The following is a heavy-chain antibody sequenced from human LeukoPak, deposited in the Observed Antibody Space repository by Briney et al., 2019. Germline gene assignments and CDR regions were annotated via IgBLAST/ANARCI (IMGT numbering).Heavy chain of an antibody. CDR2: INHSGST. V-gene: IGHV4-34*01. CDR1: GGSFSGYY. Sequence: SETLSLTCAVYGGSFSGYYWSWIRQPPGKGLEWIGEINHSGSTNYNPSLKSRVTISVDTSKNQFSLKLSSVTAADTAVYYCGRGPLIRGAGRPELRRYFDLWGGATLVIVPS. CDR3: GRGPLIRGAGRPELRRYFDL. J-gene: IGHJ2*01. D-gene: IGHD1-7*01.